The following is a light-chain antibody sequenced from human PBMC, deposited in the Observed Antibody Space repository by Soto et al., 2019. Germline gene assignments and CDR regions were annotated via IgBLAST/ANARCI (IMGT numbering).Light chain of an antibody. CDR1: SSDVGGYIY. CDR3: SSYSRSSFYV. CDR2: EVS. Sequence: QSVLTQPASVSGSPGQSITISCTGTSSDVGGYIYVSWYQQHPGKAPKLMIYEVSNRPSGVSNRFSGSKSGNTASLTISGLQAEGEADYYCSSYSRSSFYVFGTGTKVTVL. V-gene: IGLV2-14*01. J-gene: IGLJ1*01.